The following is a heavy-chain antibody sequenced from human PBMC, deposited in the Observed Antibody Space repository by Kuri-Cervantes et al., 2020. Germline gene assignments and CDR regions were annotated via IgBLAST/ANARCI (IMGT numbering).Heavy chain of an antibody. CDR1: GFTFSSYP. D-gene: IGHD3-22*01. CDR3: AKDYYDSSGYFDY. J-gene: IGHJ4*02. CDR2: ISWNSGSI. Sequence: SLRLSCAASGFTFSSYPMHWVRQAPGKGLEWVSGISWNSGSIGYADSVKGRFTISRDNAKNSLYLQMNSLRAEDTALYYCAKDYYDSSGYFDYWGQGTLVTVSS. V-gene: IGHV3-9*01.